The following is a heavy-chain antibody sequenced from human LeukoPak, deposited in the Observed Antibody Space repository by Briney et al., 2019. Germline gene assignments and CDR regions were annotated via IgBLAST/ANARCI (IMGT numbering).Heavy chain of an antibody. J-gene: IGHJ4*02. V-gene: IGHV3-48*01. CDR2: ISSSGSTI. D-gene: IGHD2-15*01. CDR3: ARGLYCSGGSCLGFDS. CDR1: GFIFSSHG. Sequence: GGSLRLSCAASGFIFSSHGMNWVRQAPGKGLEWVSYISSSGSTIYSADSVKGRFTISRDNAKNSLYLQMNSLRAEDTAVYYCARGLYCSGGSCLGFDSRGQGTLVTVSS.